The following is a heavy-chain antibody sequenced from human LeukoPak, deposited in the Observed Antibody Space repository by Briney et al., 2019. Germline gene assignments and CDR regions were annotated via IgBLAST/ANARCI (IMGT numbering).Heavy chain of an antibody. CDR1: GFTFSSYG. V-gene: IGHV3-30*18. CDR3: AKVISWYEGYFDY. Sequence: GGSLRLSCAASGFTFSSYGMHWVRQAPGKGLEWVAVISYDGSNKYYADSVKGRFTISRDNSKNTLYLQMNSLRAEDTAVYYCAKVISWYEGYFDYWGQGTLVTVSS. D-gene: IGHD6-13*01. J-gene: IGHJ4*02. CDR2: ISYDGSNK.